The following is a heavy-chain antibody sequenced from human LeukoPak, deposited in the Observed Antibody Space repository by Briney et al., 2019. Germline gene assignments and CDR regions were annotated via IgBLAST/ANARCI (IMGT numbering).Heavy chain of an antibody. CDR1: GGSFSGYY. D-gene: IGHD5-18*01. CDR3: AKDGLFGYSYGTYYFDY. Sequence: PSETLSLTCTVSGGSFSGYYWSWIRQPPGKGLEWIGEINHSGSTNYNPSLKSRVTISVDTSKNQFSLKLSSVTAEDTAVYYCAKDGLFGYSYGTYYFDYWGQGSLVTVSS. J-gene: IGHJ4*02. V-gene: IGHV4-34*01. CDR2: INHSGST.